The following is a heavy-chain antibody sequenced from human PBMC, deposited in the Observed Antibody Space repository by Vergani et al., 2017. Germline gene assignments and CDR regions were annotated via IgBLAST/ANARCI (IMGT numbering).Heavy chain of an antibody. D-gene: IGHD4-17*01. J-gene: IGHJ4*02. Sequence: QVQLVQSGAEVKKPGASVKVSCKASGYTFTGYYMHWVRQAPGQGLEWMGWINPNSGGTNYAQKFQGRVTMTRDTSISTAYMELSRLRSDDTAVYYCARERSVTVTTSGAAYWGQGTLVTVSS. V-gene: IGHV1-2*02. CDR3: ARERSVTVTTSGAAY. CDR1: GYTFTGYY. CDR2: INPNSGGT.